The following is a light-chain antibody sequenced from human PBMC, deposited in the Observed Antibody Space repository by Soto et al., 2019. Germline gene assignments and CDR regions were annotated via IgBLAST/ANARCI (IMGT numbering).Light chain of an antibody. CDR3: QQSYSTPIT. CDR2: AAS. Sequence: DRVTITFRASQSISSYLNWYQQKPGKAPKLLIYAASSLQSGVPSRFSGSGSGTDFTLTISSLQPEDFATYYCQQSYSTPITFGQGTRLEIK. V-gene: IGKV1-39*01. CDR1: QSISSY. J-gene: IGKJ5*01.